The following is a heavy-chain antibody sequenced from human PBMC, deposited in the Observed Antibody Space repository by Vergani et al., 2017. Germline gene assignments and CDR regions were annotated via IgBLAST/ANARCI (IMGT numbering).Heavy chain of an antibody. V-gene: IGHV5-51*01. J-gene: IGHJ3*02. CDR3: ARRPRGYYDSSGYRRDAFDI. CDR2: IYPGDSDT. CDR1: GYSFTSYW. Sequence: EVQLVQSGAEVKKPGESLKISCKGSGYSFTSYWIGWVRQLPGKGLEWMGIIYPGDSDTRYSPSFQGQVTISADKSISTAYLQWSSRKASDTAMYYCARRPRGYYDSSGYRRDAFDIWGQGTMVTVSS. D-gene: IGHD3-22*01.